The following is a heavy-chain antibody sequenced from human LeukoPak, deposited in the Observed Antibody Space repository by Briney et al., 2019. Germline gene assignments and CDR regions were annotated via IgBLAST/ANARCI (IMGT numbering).Heavy chain of an antibody. Sequence: PGGSLRLSCAASGFTFSSCAMSWVRQAPGKGLMYISRNNGDGSTTNYADVVKGRFTMSRDNVKNTLYLQMNSLRVEDTAVYYCARDPRNVGLAPWGQGTLVTVPS. D-gene: IGHD2-15*01. CDR3: ARDPRNVGLAP. V-gene: IGHV3-74*01. J-gene: IGHJ5*02. CDR1: GFTFSSCA. CDR2: NNGDGSTT.